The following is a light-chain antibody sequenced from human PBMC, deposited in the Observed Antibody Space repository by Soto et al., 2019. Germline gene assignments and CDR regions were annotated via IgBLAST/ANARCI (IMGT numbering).Light chain of an antibody. V-gene: IGLV2-11*01. Sequence: QSALTQPRSVSASPAQSVTISCTGTYSDVGSYVYVSWYQQHPGKAPKLVISEVSKRSSGVPDRFSGSKSGNTASLTISGLRAEDEAEYFCCSYGGSYTVVFGGGTKVTVL. CDR1: YSDVGSYVY. J-gene: IGLJ3*02. CDR2: EVS. CDR3: CSYGGSYTVV.